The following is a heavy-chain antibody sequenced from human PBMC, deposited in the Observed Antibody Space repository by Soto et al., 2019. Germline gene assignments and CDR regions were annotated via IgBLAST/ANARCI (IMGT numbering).Heavy chain of an antibody. CDR2: IYSSGST. D-gene: IGHD3-22*01. Sequence: SETLSLTCAVSGGSISSGGYSWSWIRQPPGKGLEWIGYIYSSGSTNYNPSLKSRVTISVDTSKNQFSLKLSSVTAADTAMYYCAKRDSSGYYLYWGQGTLVTVSS. V-gene: IGHV4-61*08. CDR1: GGSISSGGYS. CDR3: AKRDSSGYYLY. J-gene: IGHJ4*02.